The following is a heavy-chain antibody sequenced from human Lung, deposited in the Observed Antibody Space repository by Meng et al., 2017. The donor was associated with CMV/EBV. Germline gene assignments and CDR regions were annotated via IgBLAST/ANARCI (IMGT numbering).Heavy chain of an antibody. J-gene: IGHJ6*02. CDR2: ISYDGSTE. V-gene: IGHV3-30*04. CDR3: TRDVITLGYSAMDV. CDR1: GFTLNRYT. Sequence: GGSLRLSCVASGFTLNRYTMHWVRQAPGKGLEWVALISYDGSTEYYGDSVRGRFSISRATSKNTLYVHMNGLRPEDTAIYYCTRDVITLGYSAMDVWGQGTSVTVSS. D-gene: IGHD3-16*01.